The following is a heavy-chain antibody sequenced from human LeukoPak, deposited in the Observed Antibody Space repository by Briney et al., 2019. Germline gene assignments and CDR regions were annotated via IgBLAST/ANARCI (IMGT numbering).Heavy chain of an antibody. D-gene: IGHD3-22*01. CDR3: ARGYYDSSSYYYDY. J-gene: IGHJ4*02. CDR2: ISAYNGNT. Sequence: ASVKVSCKASGYPFISYAITWVRQAPGQGLEWMGWISAYNGNTNSAQKLQGRVTMTTDSSTSTAYMELRSLRSDDTAVYYCARGYYDSSSYYYDYWGQGTLVTVSS. V-gene: IGHV1-18*01. CDR1: GYPFISYA.